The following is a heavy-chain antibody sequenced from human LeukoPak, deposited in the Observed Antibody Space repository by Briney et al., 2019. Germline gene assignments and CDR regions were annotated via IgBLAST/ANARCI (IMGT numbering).Heavy chain of an antibody. CDR2: IYHSGST. CDR1: GGSISSGGYS. Sequence: SETLSLTCAVSGGSISSGGYSWSWIRQPPGKGLEWIGYIYHSGSTYYNPSLKSQVTISVNTPKNQFSLKLSAVTVSDTAVYYCARHGTVQLTYYDFWREVDDAFDIWGQGTMVTVSS. J-gene: IGHJ3*02. D-gene: IGHD3-3*01. CDR3: ARHGTVQLTYYDFWREVDDAFDI. V-gene: IGHV4-30-2*05.